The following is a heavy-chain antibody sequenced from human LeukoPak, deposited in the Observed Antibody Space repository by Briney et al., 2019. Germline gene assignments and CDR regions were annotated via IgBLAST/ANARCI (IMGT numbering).Heavy chain of an antibody. V-gene: IGHV4-34*01. CDR1: GGSFSGYY. D-gene: IGHD2-21*02. J-gene: IGHJ4*01. CDR2: INHSGST. Sequence: SETLSLTCAVYGGSFSGYYWSWIRQPPGKGLEWIGEINHSGSTNYNPSLKSRVAISVDTSKNQFSLKLSSVTAADTAVYYCAKSDGYGLIDYWGQGTLVTVSS. CDR3: AKSDGYGLIDY.